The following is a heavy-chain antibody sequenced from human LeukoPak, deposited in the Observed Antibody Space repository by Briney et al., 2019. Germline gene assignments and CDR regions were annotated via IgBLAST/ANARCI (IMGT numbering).Heavy chain of an antibody. V-gene: IGHV3-21*01. CDR1: GFTFSTYS. CDR3: ARDRYGDYYYGMDV. D-gene: IGHD4-17*01. Sequence: PGGSLRLSCAASGFTFSTYSMHWVRQAQGKGLEWVSFISSSGSHIYYADSMKGRFTISRDNAKNSLYLQMNSLRAEDTAVYYCARDRYGDYYYGMDVWGQGTTVTVSS. CDR2: ISSSGSHI. J-gene: IGHJ6*02.